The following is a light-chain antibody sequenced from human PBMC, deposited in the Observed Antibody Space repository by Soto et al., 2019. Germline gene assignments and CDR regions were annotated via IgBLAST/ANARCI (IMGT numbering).Light chain of an antibody. V-gene: IGKV3-15*01. CDR3: QHYNSYSEA. CDR2: GAS. Sequence: EIVLTQSPATLSLSPGERATLSCRASQSVNNYLAWYQQKPGQAPRLLIYGASTRATDIPARFSGSGSGTEFSLTISSLQPDDFATYYCQHYNSYSEAFGQGTKVDIK. J-gene: IGKJ1*01. CDR1: QSVNNY.